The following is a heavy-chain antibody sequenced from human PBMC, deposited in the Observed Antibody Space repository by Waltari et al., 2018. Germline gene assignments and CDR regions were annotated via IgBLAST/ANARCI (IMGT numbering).Heavy chain of an antibody. CDR1: GYSFTSYW. V-gene: IGHV5-10-1*03. CDR3: ARNPSNWNEGQAFDI. D-gene: IGHD1-20*01. J-gene: IGHJ3*02. CDR2: IDPSDSYT. Sequence: EVQLVQSGAEVKKPGESRRIPGKGSGYSFTSYWIRWVRQLPGKGLEWMGRIDPSDSYTNYSPSFQGHVTISADKSISTAYLQWSSLKASDTAMYYCARNPSNWNEGQAFDIWGQGTMVTVSS.